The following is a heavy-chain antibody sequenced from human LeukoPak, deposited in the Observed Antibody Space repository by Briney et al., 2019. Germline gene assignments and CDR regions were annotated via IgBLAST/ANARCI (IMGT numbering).Heavy chain of an antibody. J-gene: IGHJ3*02. V-gene: IGHV3-21*01. Sequence: GGSLRLSCAASGFTFSSYSMNWVRQAPGKGLEWVSSISSSSSYIYYADSVKGRFTISRDNAKNSLYLQMNSLRAEDTAVYYCARGRGYYDSFDAFDIWGQGTMVTVSS. CDR2: ISSSSSYI. CDR3: ARGRGYYDSFDAFDI. CDR1: GFTFSSYS. D-gene: IGHD3-22*01.